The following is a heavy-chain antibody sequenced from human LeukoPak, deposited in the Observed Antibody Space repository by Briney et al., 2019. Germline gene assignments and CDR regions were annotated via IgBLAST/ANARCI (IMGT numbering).Heavy chain of an antibody. CDR3: ARDFCGGDCYSRSTYMDV. D-gene: IGHD2-21*02. CDR1: GYTFTGYY. CDR2: INPNSGGA. V-gene: IGHV1-2*06. Sequence: VASVEVSCKASGYTFTGYYMHWVRQAPGQGLEWMGRINPNSGGANYAQKFQGRVTMTRATSISTAYMELSRLRSDDTAVYYCARDFCGGDCYSRSTYMDVWGKGTTVTVSS. J-gene: IGHJ6*04.